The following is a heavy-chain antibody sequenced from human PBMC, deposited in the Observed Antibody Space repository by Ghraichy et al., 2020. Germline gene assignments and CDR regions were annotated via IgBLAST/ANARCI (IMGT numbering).Heavy chain of an antibody. J-gene: IGHJ5*02. Sequence: GGSLSLSCAASGFTFSSYSMDWVRQAPGKGLEWVSYISSSGSTIYYADSVKGRFTISRDNAKNSLYLQMNSLRDEDTAVYYCARGVYSNSSGRFTPWGQGTQVTVSS. CDR3: ARGVYSNSSGRFTP. CDR2: ISSSGSTI. V-gene: IGHV3-48*02. D-gene: IGHD6-6*01. CDR1: GFTFSSYS.